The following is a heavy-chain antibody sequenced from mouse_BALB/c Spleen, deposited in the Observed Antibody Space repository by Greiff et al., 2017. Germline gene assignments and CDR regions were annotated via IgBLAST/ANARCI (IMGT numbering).Heavy chain of an antibody. J-gene: IGHJ2*01. CDR2: ISYSGST. D-gene: IGHD2-14*01. CDR1: GYSITSDYA. CDR3: ARGEEGNYFDY. V-gene: IGHV3-2*02. Sequence: DVHLVESGPGLVKPSQSLSLTCTVTGYSITSDYAWNWIRQFPGNKLEWMGYISYSGSTSYNPSLKSRISITRDTSKNQFFLQLNSVTTEDTATYYCARGEEGNYFDYWGQGTTLTVSA.